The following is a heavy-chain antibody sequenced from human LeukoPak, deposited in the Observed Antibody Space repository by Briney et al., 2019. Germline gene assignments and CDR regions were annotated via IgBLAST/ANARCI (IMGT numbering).Heavy chain of an antibody. CDR2: IIPIFGTA. D-gene: IGHD1-26*01. J-gene: IGHJ4*02. V-gene: IGHV1-69*05. Sequence: GASVKVSCKASGGTFSSYAISWVRQAPGQGLEWMGGIIPIFGTANYAQKFQGRVTITTDESTSTAYMQLSSLSAEDTAVYYCAKLVGTTTAFDYWGQGALVTVSS. CDR1: GGTFSSYA. CDR3: AKLVGTTTAFDY.